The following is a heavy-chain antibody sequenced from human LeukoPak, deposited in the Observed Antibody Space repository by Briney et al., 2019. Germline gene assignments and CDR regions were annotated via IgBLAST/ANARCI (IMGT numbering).Heavy chain of an antibody. V-gene: IGHV4-30-2*01. Sequence: LQTLSLTCAVSGGSISSGGYSWSWIRQPPGKGLEWIGYIYHSGSTYYNPSLKSRVTISVGRSKNQFSLKLSSVTAADTAVYYCARETELSYYYDSSGPTRYFDYWGQGTLVTVSS. CDR1: GGSISSGGYS. J-gene: IGHJ4*02. D-gene: IGHD3-22*01. CDR2: IYHSGST. CDR3: ARETELSYYYDSSGPTRYFDY.